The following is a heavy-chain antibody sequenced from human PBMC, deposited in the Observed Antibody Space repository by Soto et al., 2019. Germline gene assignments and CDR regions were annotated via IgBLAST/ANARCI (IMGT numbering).Heavy chain of an antibody. Sequence: EVQLVESGGGLVQPGGSLRISCAASGFTFSSYAMSWVRQAPGKGLEWVSALSGSGSTTYYADSVKGRFTISRDNSKNTLYLQMNSLRAEDTAVYYGVKVTNYDCWRGNSRPLDIWGQGTMVTVSS. V-gene: IGHV3-23*04. CDR3: VKVTNYDCWRGNSRPLDI. D-gene: IGHD3-3*01. CDR1: GFTFSSYA. J-gene: IGHJ3*02. CDR2: LSGSGSTT.